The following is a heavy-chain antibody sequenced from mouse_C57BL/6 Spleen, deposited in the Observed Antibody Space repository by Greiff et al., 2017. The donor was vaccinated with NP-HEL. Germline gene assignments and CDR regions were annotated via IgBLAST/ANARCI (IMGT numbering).Heavy chain of an antibody. V-gene: IGHV5-4*01. CDR3: ARSPYDYDGYYFDY. CDR2: ISDGGSYT. Sequence: EVHLVESGGGLVKPGGSLKLSCAASGFTFSSYAMSWVRQTPEKRLEWVATISDGGSYTYYPDNVKGRFTISRDNAKNNLYLQMSPLKSEYTAMYYCARSPYDYDGYYFDYWGQGTTLTVSS. J-gene: IGHJ2*01. D-gene: IGHD2-4*01. CDR1: GFTFSSYA.